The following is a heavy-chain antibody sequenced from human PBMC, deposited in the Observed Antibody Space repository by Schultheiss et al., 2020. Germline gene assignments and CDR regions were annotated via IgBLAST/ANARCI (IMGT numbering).Heavy chain of an antibody. J-gene: IGHJ4*02. Sequence: AAVKVSCKASGYTFTSYDINWVRQATGQGLEWMGWMNPNSGGTNYAQKFQGRVTITADESTSTAYMELSSLRSEDTAVYYCARATRFGEEGRFDYWGQGTLVTVAS. CDR2: MNPNSGGT. V-gene: IGHV1-8*01. CDR1: GYTFTSYD. D-gene: IGHD3-10*01. CDR3: ARATRFGEEGRFDY.